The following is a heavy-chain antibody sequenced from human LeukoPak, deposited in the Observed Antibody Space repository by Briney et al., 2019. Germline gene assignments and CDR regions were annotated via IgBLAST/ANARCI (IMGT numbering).Heavy chain of an antibody. Sequence: GGSLRLSCAASGFTFDDYAMSWFRQAPGKGLEWVGFVRGKPYGETTEHAASVQGRFTISRDDSESTTYLQLNSLKTEDTAVYYCTRGSDTIFGVARDGFDSWGQGTLVTVSS. CDR3: TRGSDTIFGVARDGFDS. CDR1: GFTFDDYA. J-gene: IGHJ4*02. CDR2: VRGKPYGETT. V-gene: IGHV3-49*03. D-gene: IGHD3-3*01.